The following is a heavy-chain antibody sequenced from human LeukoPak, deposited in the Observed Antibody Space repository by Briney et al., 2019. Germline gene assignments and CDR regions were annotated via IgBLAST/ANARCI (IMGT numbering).Heavy chain of an antibody. D-gene: IGHD3-10*01. CDR1: GGTFSSYA. J-gene: IGHJ4*02. V-gene: IGHV1-69*04. Sequence: SVTVSCKASGGTFSSYAISWVRQAPGQGLEWMGRIIPILGIANYAQKFQGRVTITADKSTSTAYMELSSLRSEDTAVYYCAGQMVRGVIIEFDYWGQGTLVTVSS. CDR3: AGQMVRGVIIEFDY. CDR2: IIPILGIA.